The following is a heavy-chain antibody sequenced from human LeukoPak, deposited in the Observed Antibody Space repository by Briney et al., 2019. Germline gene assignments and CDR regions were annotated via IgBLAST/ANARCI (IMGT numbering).Heavy chain of an antibody. CDR3: ARDMGPSATIFGVVTPYYYYGMDV. V-gene: IGHV3-48*03. Sequence: PGGSLRLSCAASGFTFSSYEMNWVRQAPGKVLEWVSYISSSGGTIYYADSVKGRFTISRDNARNSLYLQMNSLRAEDTAVYYCARDMGPSATIFGVVTPYYYYGMDVWGQGTTVTVSS. D-gene: IGHD3-3*01. CDR2: ISSSGGTI. J-gene: IGHJ6*02. CDR1: GFTFSSYE.